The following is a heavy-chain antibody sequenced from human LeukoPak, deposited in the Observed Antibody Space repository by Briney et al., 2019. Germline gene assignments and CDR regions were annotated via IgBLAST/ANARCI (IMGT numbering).Heavy chain of an antibody. CDR1: GGSISSYY. CDR2: IYTSGST. CDR3: ASSGSSGWWNYYYMDV. V-gene: IGHV4-4*07. Sequence: SETLSLTCTVSGGSISSYYWSWIRQAAGKGLEWIGRIYTSGSTKYNPSLKSRVTMSVDTSKNKFSLKLSSVAAADTAVYYCASSGSSGWWNYYYMDVWGKGTTVTVSS. D-gene: IGHD6-19*01. J-gene: IGHJ6*03.